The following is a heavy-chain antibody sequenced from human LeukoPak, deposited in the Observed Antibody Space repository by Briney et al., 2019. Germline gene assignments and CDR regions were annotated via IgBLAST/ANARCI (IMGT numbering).Heavy chain of an antibody. J-gene: IGHJ3*02. CDR3: ARDRAPGDSSSWYDAFDI. CDR2: IYTSGST. Sequence: PSETLSLTGTVSGGSISSYYWSWIGQPAGKGLEWIGRIYTSGSTNYNHSLERRVTMSVDTAKNQFTLKLSSVTAADTAVDDCARDRAPGDSSSWYDAFDIWGQGTMVTVSS. V-gene: IGHV4-4*07. D-gene: IGHD6-13*01. CDR1: GGSISSYY.